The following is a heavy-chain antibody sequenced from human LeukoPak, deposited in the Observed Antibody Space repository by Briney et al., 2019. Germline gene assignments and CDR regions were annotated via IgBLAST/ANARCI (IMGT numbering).Heavy chain of an antibody. J-gene: IGHJ4*02. D-gene: IGHD3-3*01. V-gene: IGHV2-26*01. CDR1: GFSLSNARMG. Sequence: SGPVLVKPTETLTLTCTVSGFSLSNARMGVSWIRQPPGKALEWLAHIFSNDKKSYSTSLKSRLTISKDTSKSQVVLTMTNMDPVDTATYYCARTYDFWSGYYMPHDYWGQGTLVTVSS. CDR3: ARTYDFWSGYYMPHDY. CDR2: IFSNDKK.